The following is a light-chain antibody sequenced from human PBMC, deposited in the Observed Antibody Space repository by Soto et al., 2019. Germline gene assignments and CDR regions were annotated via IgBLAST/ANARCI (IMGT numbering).Light chain of an antibody. Sequence: EIVLTQSPATLSLSPGERATLSCRASQSVSSYLAWYQQKPGQAPRLLIYDASNRATGIPARFSGSGSGTYFTLTISSLEPEDFAVYYCQQRSNWGYTFGQGTKLEIK. CDR2: DAS. CDR1: QSVSSY. V-gene: IGKV3-11*01. CDR3: QQRSNWGYT. J-gene: IGKJ2*01.